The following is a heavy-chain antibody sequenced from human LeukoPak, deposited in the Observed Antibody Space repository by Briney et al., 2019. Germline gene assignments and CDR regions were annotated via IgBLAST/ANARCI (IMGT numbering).Heavy chain of an antibody. CDR3: ARSIAAAQNYFDY. D-gene: IGHD6-13*01. J-gene: IGHJ4*02. CDR2: ISYDGSNK. Sequence: GGSLRLSCAASGFTFSSNWMHWVRQAPGKGLEWVAVISYDGSNKYYADSVKGRFTVSRDNSKNTLYLQMNSLRAEDTAVYYCARSIAAAQNYFDYWGQGTLVTVSS. CDR1: GFTFSSNW. V-gene: IGHV3-30-3*01.